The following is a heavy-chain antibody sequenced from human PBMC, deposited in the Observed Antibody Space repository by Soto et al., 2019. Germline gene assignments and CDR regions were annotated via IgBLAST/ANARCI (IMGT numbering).Heavy chain of an antibody. CDR2: IKKDGSEK. J-gene: IGHJ4*02. CDR1: GFTFSVYS. Sequence: EVQLVESGGGLVQPGGSLRLSCAASGFTFSVYSMSWVRQAPGKGLEWVANIKKDGSEKYYVDSVKGRFTISRENAKNRLYLQMNSLRADDTAVYYCARQRGCAYWGQGTLVTVSS. CDR3: ARQRGCAY. D-gene: IGHD1-1*01. V-gene: IGHV3-7*01.